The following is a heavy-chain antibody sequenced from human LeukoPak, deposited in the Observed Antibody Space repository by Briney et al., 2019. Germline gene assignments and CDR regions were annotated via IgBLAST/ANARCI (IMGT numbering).Heavy chain of an antibody. J-gene: IGHJ2*01. CDR2: TAYDGSIE. V-gene: IGHV3-30*18. D-gene: IGHD2-21*02. CDR1: GFTFSDYG. Sequence: GRSLRLSCAASGFTFSDYGMHWVRQAPGKGLEWVAVTAYDGSIEYYADSVKGRFTISRDNSKNTLFLQMNSLRAEDTALYYCAKRGGYWGDDCYNWWFDLWGRGALVTVSS. CDR3: AKRGGYWGDDCYNWWFDL.